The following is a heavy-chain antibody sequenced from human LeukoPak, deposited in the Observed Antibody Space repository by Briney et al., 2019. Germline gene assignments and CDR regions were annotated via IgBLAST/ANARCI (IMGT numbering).Heavy chain of an antibody. Sequence: ASVKVSCKASGGTFSSYAITWVRQAPGQGLEWMGWIRANNGNTNYAQKLQGRVTMTTDTSTSTAYMELRSLRSDDTAVYYCARGSYYAILTGFRTHRPFDYWGQGTLVTVSS. J-gene: IGHJ4*02. CDR1: GGTFSSYA. CDR3: ARGSYYAILTGFRTHRPFDY. CDR2: IRANNGNT. V-gene: IGHV1-18*01. D-gene: IGHD3-9*01.